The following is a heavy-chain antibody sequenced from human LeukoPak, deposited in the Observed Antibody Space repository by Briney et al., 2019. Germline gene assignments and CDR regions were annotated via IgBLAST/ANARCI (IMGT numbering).Heavy chain of an antibody. Sequence: PGGSLRLSCAASGFTFSSYAMIWVRQAPGKGLEWVSVISGSGGSTYYADSVKGRFTISRDNSKNTLYLQMNSLRAEDTAVYYCAKRGYSYGLFDFWGQGTLVTVSS. CDR2: ISGSGGST. V-gene: IGHV3-23*01. CDR1: GFTFSSYA. J-gene: IGHJ4*02. CDR3: AKRGYSYGLFDF. D-gene: IGHD5-18*01.